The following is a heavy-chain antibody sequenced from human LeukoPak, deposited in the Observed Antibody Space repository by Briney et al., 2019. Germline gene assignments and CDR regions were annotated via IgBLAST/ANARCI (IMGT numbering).Heavy chain of an antibody. J-gene: IGHJ4*02. CDR2: ISSSGRNI. CDR1: GFTFSNYE. CDR3: ASNHGSGWYVGEY. Sequence: GGSLRLSCAASGFTFSNYEFNWVRQAPGKGLEWISYISSSGRNIYYADSVKGRFTISRDNAENSLSLQMNSLRDEDTAVYLCASNHGSGWYVGEYWGQGILVTVSS. D-gene: IGHD6-19*01. V-gene: IGHV3-48*03.